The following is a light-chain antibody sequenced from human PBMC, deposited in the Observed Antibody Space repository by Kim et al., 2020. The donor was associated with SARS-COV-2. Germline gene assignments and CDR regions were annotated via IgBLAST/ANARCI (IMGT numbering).Light chain of an antibody. J-gene: IGLJ3*02. CDR3: QSADSSGTAWV. V-gene: IGLV3-25*03. CDR2: KDS. Sequence: SQGQTARITCSGDALPKEYAYWYQQKPGQAPVLVIYKDSERPSGIPERFSGSSSETTVTLTISGVQAEDEADYYCQSADSSGTAWVFGGGTQLTVL. CDR1: ALPKEY.